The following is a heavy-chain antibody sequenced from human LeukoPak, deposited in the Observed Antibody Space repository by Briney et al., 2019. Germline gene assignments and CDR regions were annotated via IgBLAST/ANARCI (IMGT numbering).Heavy chain of an antibody. CDR2: IYTSGST. CDR1: GGSFSGYY. J-gene: IGHJ4*02. Sequence: SETLSLTCAVYGGSFSGYYWSWIRQPAGKGLEWIGRIYTSGSTNYNPSLKSRVTMSVDTSKNQFSLKLSSVTAADTAVYYCAREYDILTGYSNWGQGTLVTVSS. D-gene: IGHD3-9*01. V-gene: IGHV4-4*07. CDR3: AREYDILTGYSN.